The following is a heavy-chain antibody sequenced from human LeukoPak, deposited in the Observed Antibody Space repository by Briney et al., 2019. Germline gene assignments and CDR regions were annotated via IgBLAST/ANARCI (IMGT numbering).Heavy chain of an antibody. V-gene: IGHV3-15*01. CDR2: IKSKSDGGTT. CDR1: GFTFSDVW. J-gene: IGHJ4*02. Sequence: GGSLRLSCAAYGFTFSDVWMRWVRQAPGKGREWVGLIKSKSDGGTTDYAAPVKGRFTISRDDSKNTLYLQMNSLKTEDTAVYYCTTGATKEDAAQDYWGQGNLVTVSS. D-gene: IGHD2-15*01. CDR3: TTGATKEDAAQDY.